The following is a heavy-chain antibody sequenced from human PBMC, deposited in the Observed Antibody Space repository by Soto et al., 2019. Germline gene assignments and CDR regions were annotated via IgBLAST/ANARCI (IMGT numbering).Heavy chain of an antibody. V-gene: IGHV1-69*01. CDR2: IIPFLGSA. CDR1: GGTFKSYV. CDR3: AGTQFDTSGYYPSGLEL. J-gene: IGHJ4*02. Sequence: VQLEQSGAEVEKPGSSVKVSCKPSGGTFKSYVLNWVRQAPGQGLEWMGGIIPFLGSADYAQKFQDRVTITADESTSTAYLELSSLRSEDSAVYYCAGTQFDTSGYYPSGLELWGQGPLVTVAS. D-gene: IGHD3-22*01.